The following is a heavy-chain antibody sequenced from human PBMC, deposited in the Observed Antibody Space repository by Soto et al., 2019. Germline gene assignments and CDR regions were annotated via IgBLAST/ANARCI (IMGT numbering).Heavy chain of an antibody. Sequence: EVQLVESGGGLVQPGGSLRLSCAASGFTFSSSLMSWVRQAPGKGVEWVANIKRDGSEKYYVDSVKGRFTISRETAKNALYQQRNRRRAEDTAVYYCARAWGAGSWFDPWGQGTLVTVSS. CDR2: IKRDGSEK. J-gene: IGHJ5*02. D-gene: IGHD3-16*01. CDR3: ARAWGAGSWFDP. V-gene: IGHV3-7*01. CDR1: GFTFSSSL.